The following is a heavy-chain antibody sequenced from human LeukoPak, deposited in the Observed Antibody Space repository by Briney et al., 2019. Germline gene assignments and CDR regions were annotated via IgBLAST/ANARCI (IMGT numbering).Heavy chain of an antibody. V-gene: IGHV3-23*01. CDR1: GFTFSSYA. Sequence: GGTLSLSCAASGFTFSSYAMSWVRQAPGKGLEWVSGLSDKGDSAYYADSVKGRFTFSRDNSRNTLYLQMNSLRAEDTAVYYCAKSGPNSSGWSYFHYGMDVWGQGTTVTVSS. J-gene: IGHJ6*02. CDR2: LSDKGDSA. CDR3: AKSGPNSSGWSYFHYGMDV. D-gene: IGHD6-19*01.